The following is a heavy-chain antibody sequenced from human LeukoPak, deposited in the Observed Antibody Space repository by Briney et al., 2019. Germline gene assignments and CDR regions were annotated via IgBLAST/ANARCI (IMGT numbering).Heavy chain of an antibody. V-gene: IGHV3-21*01. J-gene: IGHJ6*03. D-gene: IGHD2-8*02. CDR3: AKVVYAQSYYYYYYMDV. CDR2: ISSSSSYI. CDR1: GFTFSSYS. Sequence: GGSLRLSCAASGFTFSSYSMNWVRQAPGKGLEWVSSISSSSSYIYYADSVKGRFTISRDNAKNSLYLQMNSLRAEDTAVYYCAKVVYAQSYYYYYYMDVWGKGTTVTVSS.